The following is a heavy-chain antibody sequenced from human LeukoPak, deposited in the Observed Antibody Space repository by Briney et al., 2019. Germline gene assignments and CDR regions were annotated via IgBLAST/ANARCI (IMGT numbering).Heavy chain of an antibody. Sequence: SETLSLTCTVSGVSINEYFWTWLRQPAGKGLEWLGRIFSSGNTKFNPSFKSRVTMSLDTSKNHFSLNLTSVTAADTAVYYCARGLGPNTPHFDYWGQGTLVTVSS. D-gene: IGHD2-15*01. J-gene: IGHJ4*02. V-gene: IGHV4-4*07. CDR3: ARGLGPNTPHFDY. CDR2: IFSSGNT. CDR1: GVSINEYF.